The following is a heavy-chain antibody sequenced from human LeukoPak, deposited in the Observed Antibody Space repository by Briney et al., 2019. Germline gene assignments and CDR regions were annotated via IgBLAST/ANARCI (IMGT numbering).Heavy chain of an antibody. CDR2: IKEDGTEK. CDR3: VRESRPGGAMGLYHNFDY. V-gene: IGHV3-7*01. CDR1: GFNISDFW. J-gene: IGHJ4*02. D-gene: IGHD3-16*01. Sequence: EGSLRLSCAASGFNISDFWMTWVRQTPGKGLEWVANIKEDGTEKHLIDSVKGRFTISRDNTKNLLYLQMNSQRGDDTATYYCVRESRPGGAMGLYHNFDYWGQGTLVTVSS.